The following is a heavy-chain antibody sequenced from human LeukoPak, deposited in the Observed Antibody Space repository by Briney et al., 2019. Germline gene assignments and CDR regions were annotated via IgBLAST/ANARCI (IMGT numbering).Heavy chain of an antibody. J-gene: IGHJ3*02. V-gene: IGHV3-7*03. CDR1: GFTFTNYW. CDR3: AKGILPLLPKQYSSSWDAFDI. D-gene: IGHD6-13*01. Sequence: GGSLRLSCAASGFTFTNYWMSWVRQAPGKGLEWVANIKPDGSEIYYVGSVKGRFTISRDNSKNTLYLQMNSLRAEDTAVYYCAKGILPLLPKQYSSSWDAFDIWGQGTMVTVSS. CDR2: IKPDGSEI.